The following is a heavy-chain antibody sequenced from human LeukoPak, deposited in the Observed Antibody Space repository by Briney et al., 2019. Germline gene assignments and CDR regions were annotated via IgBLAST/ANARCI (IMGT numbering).Heavy chain of an antibody. J-gene: IGHJ4*02. CDR1: GFTFSDYE. D-gene: IGHD5-12*01. V-gene: IGHV3-48*03. CDR3: ARDLGPSYSEYDWRGIFDY. Sequence: GGSMRLSCAASGFTFSDYEMNWVRQAPGKGLEWVSYISTRGSTIYYADSVKGRFTISRDNAKNSLYLQMSSLRAEDTAVYYCARDLGPSYSEYDWRGIFDYWGLGTLVTFSS. CDR2: ISTRGSTI.